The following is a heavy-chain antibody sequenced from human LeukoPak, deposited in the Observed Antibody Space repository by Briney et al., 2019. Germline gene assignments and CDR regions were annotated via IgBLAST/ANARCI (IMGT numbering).Heavy chain of an antibody. CDR2: INTDESST. J-gene: IGHJ4*02. D-gene: IGHD3-22*01. CDR1: GFTFSRYW. V-gene: IGHV3-74*03. CDR3: ASGRDSSGYSYFNK. Sequence: PGGSLRLSCAASGFTFSRYWMHWVRQAPGKGLAWVSHINTDESSTTYADSVKGRFTISRDNAKNTLYLQMNSLRAEDTAVYYCASGRDSSGYSYFNKWGQGTLVTVSS.